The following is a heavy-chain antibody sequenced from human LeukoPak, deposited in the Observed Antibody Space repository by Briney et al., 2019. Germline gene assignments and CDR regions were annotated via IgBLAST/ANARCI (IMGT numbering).Heavy chain of an antibody. D-gene: IGHD3-16*01. CDR1: GFTFSGSA. V-gene: IGHV3-73*01. Sequence: PGGSLRLSCAASGFTFSGSAMHWVRQASGKGLEWVGHIRSKANSYATAYAASVKGRFTISRDDSKNTAYPQMNSLKTEDTAVYYCTRRMYYDYVWGSYEYYMDVWGKGTTVTVSS. CDR3: TRRMYYDYVWGSYEYYMDV. CDR2: IRSKANSYAT. J-gene: IGHJ6*03.